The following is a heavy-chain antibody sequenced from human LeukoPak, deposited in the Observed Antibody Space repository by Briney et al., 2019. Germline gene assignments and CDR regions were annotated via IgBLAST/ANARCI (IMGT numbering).Heavy chain of an antibody. CDR2: IYTSGSN. CDR1: GGSISSGSYY. J-gene: IGHJ5*02. Sequence: PSETLSLTCTVSGGSISSGSYYWSWIRQPAGKGLEWIGRIYTSGSNNYNPSLKSRVTISVDTSKNQFSLKLSSVTAADTAVYYCARGSYGGNSWFDPWGQGTLVTVSS. CDR3: ARGSYGGNSWFDP. D-gene: IGHD4-23*01. V-gene: IGHV4-61*02.